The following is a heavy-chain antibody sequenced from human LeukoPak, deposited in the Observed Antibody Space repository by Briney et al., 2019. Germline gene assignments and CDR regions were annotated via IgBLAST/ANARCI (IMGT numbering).Heavy chain of an antibody. CDR3: ARSGVTALSWVDP. D-gene: IGHD2-21*02. CDR2: ICYSVST. Sequence: SSETLSLTCTVSGDSVSSSTYYWDWIRQPPGKGLEWIGNICYSVSTYYNPSLRSRVTMSVDTSKNQFSLRLSSVTAADTAVYYCARSGVTALSWVDPWGQGTLVTVSS. CDR1: GDSVSSSTYY. J-gene: IGHJ5*02. V-gene: IGHV4-39*01.